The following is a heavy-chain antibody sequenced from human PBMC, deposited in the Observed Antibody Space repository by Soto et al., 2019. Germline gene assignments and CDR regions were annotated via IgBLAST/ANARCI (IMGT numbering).Heavy chain of an antibody. CDR3: AKGTSKLDY. CDR2: ISASGRSL. D-gene: IGHD2-2*01. V-gene: IGHV3-23*01. CDR1: GFTFSSND. J-gene: IGHJ4*02. Sequence: EVQLLESGGGLIQPGGSLRLSCAASGFTFSSNDMSWVRQAPGKGLEWASSISASGRSLFYADAVKGRFTISRDNSKNTLYLQMSSLRAEDTAVYYCAKGTSKLDYWGQGTLVTVSS.